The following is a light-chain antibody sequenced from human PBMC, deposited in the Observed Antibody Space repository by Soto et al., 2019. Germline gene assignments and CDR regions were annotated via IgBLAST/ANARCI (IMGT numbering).Light chain of an antibody. CDR3: QQYDNLPFT. V-gene: IGKV1-33*01. J-gene: IGKJ3*01. CDR1: QDISNY. CDR2: DAS. Sequence: DIQMTQSPSSLSASVGDRVIITCQASQDISNYLNWYQQKPGKAPKLLIYDASNLETGVPSRFSGSGSGTDFTFTISSLQPEDIATYYCQQYDNLPFTFGPGTKVDI.